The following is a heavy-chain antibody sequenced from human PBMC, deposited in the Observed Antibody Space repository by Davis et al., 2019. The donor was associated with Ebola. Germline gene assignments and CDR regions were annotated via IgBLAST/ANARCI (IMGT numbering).Heavy chain of an antibody. CDR2: IYYSGST. Sequence: SETLSLTCAVYGGSFSGYYWSWIRPPPGKGLEWIGYIYYSGSTNYNPSLKSRVTISVDTSKNQFSLKLSSVTAADTAVYYCARVPFYYDRSGYYGVGWFDPWGQGTLVTVSS. D-gene: IGHD3-22*01. CDR3: ARVPFYYDRSGYYGVGWFDP. J-gene: IGHJ5*02. V-gene: IGHV4-59*01. CDR1: GGSFSGYY.